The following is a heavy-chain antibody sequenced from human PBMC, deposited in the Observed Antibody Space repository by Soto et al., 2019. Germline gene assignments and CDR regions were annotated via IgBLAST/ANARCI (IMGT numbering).Heavy chain of an antibody. CDR3: ARVWQLVPPQNSVIELGISSNWFDP. J-gene: IGHJ5*02. Sequence: QVQLQESGPGLVKPSQTLSLTCTVSGGSISSGGYYWSWIRQHPGKGLEWIGYIYYSGSTYYNPSLKSRVTISVDTSKNQFSLKLSSVTAADTAVYYCARVWQLVPPQNSVIELGISSNWFDPWGQGTLVTVSS. CDR1: GGSISSGGYY. V-gene: IGHV4-31*03. D-gene: IGHD6-6*01. CDR2: IYYSGST.